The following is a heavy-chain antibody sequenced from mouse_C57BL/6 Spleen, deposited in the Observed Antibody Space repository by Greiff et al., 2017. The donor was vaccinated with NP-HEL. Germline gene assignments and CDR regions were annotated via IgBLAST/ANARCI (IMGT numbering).Heavy chain of an antibody. CDR2: IDPEDGET. Sequence: VQLQQSGAELVKPGASVKLSCTASGFNIKDYYMHWVKQRTEQGLEWIGRIDPEDGETKYAPKFQGKATITADTSSNTAYLQLSSLTSEDTAVYYCAFYYGSSQNYYAMDYWGQGTSVTVSS. CDR1: GFNIKDYY. J-gene: IGHJ4*01. V-gene: IGHV14-2*01. CDR3: AFYYGSSQNYYAMDY. D-gene: IGHD1-1*01.